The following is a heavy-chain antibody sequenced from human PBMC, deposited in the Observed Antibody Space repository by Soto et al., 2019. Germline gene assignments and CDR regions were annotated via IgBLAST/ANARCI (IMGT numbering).Heavy chain of an antibody. D-gene: IGHD2-21*01. CDR2: IIPVLDIT. Sequence: QVQLVQSGTEVKKPGSSVKVSCKASGHTFNSDSINWVRQAPGEGLEWMGRIIPVLDITNLTHKFQGRVSLTADRSTNTAYMDLSSLRSEDTAVYYCTRGDSWGYYGLAIWGQGTTVTVSS. J-gene: IGHJ6*01. CDR1: GHTFNSDS. V-gene: IGHV1-69*02. CDR3: TRGDSWGYYGLAI.